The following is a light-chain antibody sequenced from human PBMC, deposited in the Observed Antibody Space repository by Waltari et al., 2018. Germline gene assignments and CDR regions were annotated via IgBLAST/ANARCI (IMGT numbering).Light chain of an antibody. CDR3: QVWDSSSDHWL. CDR2: DDS. V-gene: IGLV3-21*02. CDR1: NIGSKS. Sequence: SYVLTQPPSVSVAPGQTATITCGGDNIGSKSVHWYQKKTGQAPVLVIFDDSDRPSGIPERLSGSNSDNTATLSINRVEAGDEADYYCQVWDSSSDHWLFGGGTELTVL. J-gene: IGLJ3*02.